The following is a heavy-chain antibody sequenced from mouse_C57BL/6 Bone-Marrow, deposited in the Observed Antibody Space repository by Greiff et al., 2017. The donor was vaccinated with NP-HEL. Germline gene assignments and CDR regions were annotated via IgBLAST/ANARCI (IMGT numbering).Heavy chain of an antibody. J-gene: IGHJ2*01. Sequence: QVQLKESGAELVRPGASVKLSCKASGYTFTDYYINWVKQRPGQGLEWIARIYPGSGNTYYNEKFKGKATLTAEKSSSTAYMQLSSLTSEDSAVYFCAREFITTVGRYFDYWGQGTTLTVSS. CDR2: IYPGSGNT. D-gene: IGHD1-1*01. CDR3: AREFITTVGRYFDY. CDR1: GYTFTDYY. V-gene: IGHV1-76*01.